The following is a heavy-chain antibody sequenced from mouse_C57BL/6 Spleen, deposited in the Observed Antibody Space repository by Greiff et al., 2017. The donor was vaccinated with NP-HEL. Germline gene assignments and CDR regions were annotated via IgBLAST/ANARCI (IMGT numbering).Heavy chain of an antibody. D-gene: IGHD2-4*01. CDR1: GYTFTSYG. J-gene: IGHJ3*01. V-gene: IGHV1-81*01. CDR2: IYPRSGNT. Sequence: VQLQQSGAELARPGASVKLSCMASGYTFTSYGISWVKQRTGQGLEWIGEIYPRSGNTYYNEKFKGKATLTADRSSSTAYMELRSLTSEDSAVYFCAREGDYDGGAWFAYWGQGTLVTVSA. CDR3: AREGDYDGGAWFAY.